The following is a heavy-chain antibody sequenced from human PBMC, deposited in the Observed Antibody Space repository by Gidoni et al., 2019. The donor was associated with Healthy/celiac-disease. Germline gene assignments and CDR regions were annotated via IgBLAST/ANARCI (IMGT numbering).Heavy chain of an antibody. CDR2: IIPIFGTA. J-gene: IGHJ6*02. D-gene: IGHD1-26*01. CDR3: ARDRIVGVRPRWYYYGMDV. V-gene: IGHV1-69*01. Sequence: QVQLVQSGAEVKKPGSSVKVSCKASGGTFSSYAISWVRQAPGQGLEWMGGIIPIFGTANYAQKFQGRVTITADESTSTAYMELSSLRSEDTAVYYCARDRIVGVRPRWYYYGMDVWGQGTTVTVSS. CDR1: GGTFSSYA.